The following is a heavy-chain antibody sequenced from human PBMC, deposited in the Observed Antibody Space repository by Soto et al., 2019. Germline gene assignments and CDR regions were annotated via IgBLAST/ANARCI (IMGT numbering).Heavy chain of an antibody. D-gene: IGHD3-10*01. J-gene: IGHJ4*02. CDR2: SRNRANSYST. V-gene: IGHV3-72*01. CDR3: ATGISMLRGVAG. Sequence: EVQLVESGGGLVQPGGSLRLSCAVSGFPFSEHHMDWVRQAPGKGLEWVGRSRNRANSYSTAYAASVEGRFTISRDDSKNSLYLQMNSLKSEDTAVYYCATGISMLRGVAGWGQGTLVTVSS. CDR1: GFPFSEHH.